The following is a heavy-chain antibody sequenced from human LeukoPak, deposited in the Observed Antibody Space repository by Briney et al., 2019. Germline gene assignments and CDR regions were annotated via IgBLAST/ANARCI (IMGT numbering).Heavy chain of an antibody. V-gene: IGHV3-7*01. J-gene: IGHJ4*02. D-gene: IGHD1-1*01. CDR3: ARAGATRGRFEN. Sequence: GGSLRLSCAASGFPFDVQTMSWVRQAPGKGLDWVASMREDATEIHYADSVKGRFTISRDNPKNSLYMQMNSLRAEDTAVYYCARAGATRGRFENWGQGTLVTVSS. CDR2: MREDATEI. CDR1: GFPFDVQT.